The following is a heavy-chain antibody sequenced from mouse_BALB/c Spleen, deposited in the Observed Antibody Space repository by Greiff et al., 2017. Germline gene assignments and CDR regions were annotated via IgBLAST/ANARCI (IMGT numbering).Heavy chain of an antibody. V-gene: IGHV5-15*02. J-gene: IGHJ2*01. D-gene: IGHD2-4*01. CDR1: GFTFSDYG. CDR2: ISNLAYSI. CDR3: ARNDYGGYFDY. Sequence: EVKLVESGGGLVQPGGSRKLSCAASGFTFSDYGMAWVRQAPGKGPEWVAFISNLAYSIYYADTVTGRFTISRENAKNTLYLEMSSLRSEDTAMYYCARNDYGGYFDYWGQGTTLTVSS.